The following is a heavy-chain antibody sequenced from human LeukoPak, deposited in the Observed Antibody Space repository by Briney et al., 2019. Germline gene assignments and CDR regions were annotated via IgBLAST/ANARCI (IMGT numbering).Heavy chain of an antibody. CDR2: IIPIFGTA. CDR1: GYTFTGYY. D-gene: IGHD3-10*01. CDR3: ARRVSGSYPLDY. Sequence: SVKVSCKASGYTFTGYYMHWVRQAPGQGLEWMGGIIPIFGTANYAQKFQGRVTITADEPTSTAYMELSSLRSEDTAVYYCARRVSGSYPLDYWGQGTLVTVSS. J-gene: IGHJ4*02. V-gene: IGHV1-69*13.